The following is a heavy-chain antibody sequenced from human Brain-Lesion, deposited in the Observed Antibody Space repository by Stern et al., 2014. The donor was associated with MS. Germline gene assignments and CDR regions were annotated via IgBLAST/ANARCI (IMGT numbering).Heavy chain of an antibody. V-gene: IGHV1-2*04. D-gene: IGHD3-22*01. J-gene: IGHJ4*02. CDR3: ATYYYDSTGYNDF. CDR1: GYTFTGYY. Sequence: VQLEESGAEVKKPGASVKVSCKASGYTFTGYYMHWVRQAPGQGLEWMAWINPKSGGTNYAQKFQGWVTMTRDTSINTAYMELSRLRSDDTAVYYCATYYYDSTGYNDFWGQGTLVTVSS. CDR2: INPKSGGT.